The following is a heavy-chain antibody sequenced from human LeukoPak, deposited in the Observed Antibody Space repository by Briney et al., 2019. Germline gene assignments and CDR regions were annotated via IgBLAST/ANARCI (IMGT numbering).Heavy chain of an antibody. J-gene: IGHJ5*02. CDR3: AVRKGEAVAGTGINWFDP. CDR2: IIPIFGIA. D-gene: IGHD6-19*01. V-gene: IGHV1-69*04. Sequence: ASVKVSCKVSGGTFSSYAISWVRQAPGQGLEWMGRIIPIFGIANYAQKFQGRVTITADKSTSTAYMELSILISKDTAVYSCAVRKGEAVAGTGINWFDPWGQGTLVTVSS. CDR1: GGTFSSYA.